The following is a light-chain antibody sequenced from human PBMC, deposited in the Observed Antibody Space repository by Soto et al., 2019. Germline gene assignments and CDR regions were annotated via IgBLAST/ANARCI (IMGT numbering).Light chain of an antibody. Sequence: EIVLTQSPVTLSLSPGERATLSCRASQSVSSSSLAWYQQKPGQAPRLLIYDVSNRATGIPARFSGSGSGTDFTLTISSLEPGDFAVYYCQQRNDWQVTFGQGTRLEN. CDR3: QQRNDWQVT. CDR2: DVS. J-gene: IGKJ5*01. CDR1: QSVSSSS. V-gene: IGKV3D-20*02.